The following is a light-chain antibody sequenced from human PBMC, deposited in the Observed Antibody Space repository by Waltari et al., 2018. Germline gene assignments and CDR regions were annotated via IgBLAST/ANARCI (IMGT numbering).Light chain of an antibody. Sequence: DIQMTQSPSSLSASVGNRVTITCRASQGISSWLAWYQQKPGKPPKLLLYKASSLQSGVPSRVSGSGSGKDFTLTSSSLQPEDFATYYCQQYNSAPLTFGGGTKVEIK. CDR3: QQYNSAPLT. J-gene: IGKJ4*01. V-gene: IGKV1-5*03. CDR1: QGISSW. CDR2: KAS.